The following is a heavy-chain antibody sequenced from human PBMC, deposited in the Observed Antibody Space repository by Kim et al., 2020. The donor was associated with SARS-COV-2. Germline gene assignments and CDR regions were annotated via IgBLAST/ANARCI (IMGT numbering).Heavy chain of an antibody. D-gene: IGHD1-26*01. Sequence: LKSRVTMSVDTSKYQFALKLSSVTAADTAVYYCARDSWSNYYNYHYYGIDVWGQGTTVTVSS. CDR3: ARDSWSNYYNYHYYGIDV. V-gene: IGHV4-4*06. J-gene: IGHJ6*02.